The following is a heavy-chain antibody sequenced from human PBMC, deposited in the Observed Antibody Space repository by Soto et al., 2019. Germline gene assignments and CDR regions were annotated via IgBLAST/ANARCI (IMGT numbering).Heavy chain of an antibody. V-gene: IGHV3-23*01. J-gene: IGHJ3*01. CDR3: ARVRGTSMTVDGGAFDL. D-gene: IGHD6-19*01. CDR2: ISAIGDST. Sequence: LRLSCEVSGGIFSTYGMSWVRQAPGKGLECVASISAIGDSTYHSDSVKGRVTMTTDTSTTTAYMELESLRSDDTAVYYCARVRGTSMTVDGGAFDLWGQGTMVTVSS. CDR1: GGIFSTYG.